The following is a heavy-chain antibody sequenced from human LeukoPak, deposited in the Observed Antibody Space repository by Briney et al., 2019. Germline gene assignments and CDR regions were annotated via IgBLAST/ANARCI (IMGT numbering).Heavy chain of an antibody. V-gene: IGHV4-31*03. D-gene: IGHD4-23*01. J-gene: IGHJ4*02. CDR2: IYYSGST. CDR3: ARVARGTTVESDY. Sequence: SQTLSLTCTVSGGSISSGGYYWSWIRQHPGKGLEWIGYIYYSGSTYYNPSLKSRVTISVDTSKNQFSLKLSSVTAADTAVYYCARVARGTTVESDYWGQGTLVTVSS. CDR1: GGSISSGGYY.